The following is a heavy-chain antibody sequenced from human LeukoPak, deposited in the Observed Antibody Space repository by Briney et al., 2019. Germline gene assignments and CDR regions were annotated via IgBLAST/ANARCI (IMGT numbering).Heavy chain of an antibody. CDR3: ATGGYYMDV. V-gene: IGHV1-2*02. CDR1: GYTFTGYY. CDR2: INPNSGGT. J-gene: IGHJ6*03. Sequence: ASVKVSCKSSGYTFTGYYMHWVRQAPGQGVEWMGWINPNSGGTNYAQKFQGRDTMTRATSISTAYMELSGLRSDDTAVYYCATGGYYMDVWGKGTTVTISS. D-gene: IGHD3-10*01.